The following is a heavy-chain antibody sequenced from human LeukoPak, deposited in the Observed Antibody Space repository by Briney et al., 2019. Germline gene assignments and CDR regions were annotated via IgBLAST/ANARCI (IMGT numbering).Heavy chain of an antibody. J-gene: IGHJ4*02. Sequence: PSETLSLTCAVYGGSFSGYYWSWIRQPPGKGLEWIGEINHSGSTNYNPSLKSRVTISVDTSKNQFSLKLSSVTAADTAVYYCARDEPPYCSGGSCYPTRFDYWGQGTLVTVSS. CDR1: GGSFSGYY. D-gene: IGHD2-15*01. V-gene: IGHV4-34*01. CDR2: INHSGST. CDR3: ARDEPPYCSGGSCYPTRFDY.